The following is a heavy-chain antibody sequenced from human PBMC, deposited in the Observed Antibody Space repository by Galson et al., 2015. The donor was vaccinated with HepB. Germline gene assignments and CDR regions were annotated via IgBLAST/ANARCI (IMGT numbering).Heavy chain of an antibody. CDR3: AKGYSKSWYSGLGY. V-gene: IGHV3-53*01. D-gene: IGHD5-12*01. CDR2: IYSGGDT. J-gene: IGHJ4*02. Sequence: SLRLSCAASGFIASSNYMSWVRQAPGKGLEWVSVIYSGGDTYYADSVKGRFTISRDNSKNTVYLQMNSLRAEDTAMYYCAKGYSKSWYSGLGYWGQGTLVTVSS. CDR1: GFIASSNY.